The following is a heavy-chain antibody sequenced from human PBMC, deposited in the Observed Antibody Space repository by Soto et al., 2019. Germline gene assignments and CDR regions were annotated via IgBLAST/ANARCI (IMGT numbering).Heavy chain of an antibody. CDR2: ISNSGNSI. D-gene: IGHD2-21*01. CDR1: GFPFSDYD. CDR3: AKEGRHDDPVWRGMDV. Sequence: GSLRLSCAASGFPFSDYDMSWIRQAPGKGLERVSYISNSGNSIYYADSVKGRFTISRDNAKNSLYLQMNSLRAEDTAVYYCAKEGRHDDPVWRGMDVWGQGTTVTVSS. J-gene: IGHJ6*02. V-gene: IGHV3-11*01.